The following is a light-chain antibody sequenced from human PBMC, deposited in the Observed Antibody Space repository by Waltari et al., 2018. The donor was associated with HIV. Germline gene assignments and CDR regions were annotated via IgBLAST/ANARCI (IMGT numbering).Light chain of an antibody. J-gene: IGLJ2*01. V-gene: IGLV3-25*03. CDR1: ALPKQY. CDR3: QSADSSGTYVV. CDR2: KDS. Sequence: SYELTQPPSVSVSPGQTARITCSGDALPKQYAYWYQQKTGQAPVLGIYKDSERPSGIPERFSGASSGTTVTLTISGVQAEDEADYYCQSADSSGTYVVFGGGTKLTVL.